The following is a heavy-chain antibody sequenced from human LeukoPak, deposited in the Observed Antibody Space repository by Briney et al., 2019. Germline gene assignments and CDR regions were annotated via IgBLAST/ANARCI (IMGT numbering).Heavy chain of an antibody. J-gene: IGHJ4*02. CDR1: GGSISSSSYY. CDR3: ARIDGIAVAGTADY. V-gene: IGHV4-39*07. Sequence: SETLSLTCTVSGGSISSSSYYWGWIRQPPGKGLEWIGSIYHSGSTYYNPSLKSRVTISVDTSKNQFSLKLSSVTAADTAVYYCARIDGIAVAGTADYWGQGTLVTVSS. CDR2: IYHSGST. D-gene: IGHD6-19*01.